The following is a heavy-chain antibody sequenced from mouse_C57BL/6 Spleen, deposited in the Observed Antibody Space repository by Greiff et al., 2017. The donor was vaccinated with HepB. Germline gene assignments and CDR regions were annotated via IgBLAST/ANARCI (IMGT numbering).Heavy chain of an antibody. CDR2: INPSSGNT. Sequence: VMLVESGAELAKPGASVKLSCKASGYTFTSYWLNWVKQRPGRGLDWIGYINPSSGNTKYNQKFKDKATLTADKSSSTAYMQLSSLTYEDSAVYYCARYGNWFAYWGQGTLVTVSA. CDR1: GYTFTSYW. J-gene: IGHJ3*01. D-gene: IGHD2-1*01. V-gene: IGHV1-7*01. CDR3: ARYGNWFAY.